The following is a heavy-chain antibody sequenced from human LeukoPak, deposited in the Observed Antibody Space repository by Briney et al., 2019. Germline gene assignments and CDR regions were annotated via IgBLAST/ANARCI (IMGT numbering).Heavy chain of an antibody. V-gene: IGHV1-2*02. CDR2: ISPKSGGT. D-gene: IGHD2/OR15-2a*01. Sequence: ASVKVSCKASGYTFTGAYLHWVRQAPGRGFEWMGWISPKSGGTEYAPNFQGRVTMTTDTSISTAYLEVSSLKSDDTAVYYCARDVRGSDVHDYYYFDYWGQGTLVTVSS. J-gene: IGHJ4*02. CDR1: GYTFTGAY. CDR3: ARDVRGSDVHDYYYFDY.